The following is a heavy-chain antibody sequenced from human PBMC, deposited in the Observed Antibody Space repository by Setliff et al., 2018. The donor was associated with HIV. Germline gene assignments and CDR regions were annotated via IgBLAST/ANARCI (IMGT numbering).Heavy chain of an antibody. V-gene: IGHV4-34*01. D-gene: IGHD4-17*01. Sequence: PSETLSLTCAFYGASFTDYYWNWIRQPPGKGLEWIGEIHHTGHINYNPSFKSRVTMSLDMSTNQFSLKMASMTAADSGVYYCATFFVSTATTQDYWGQGTLVTVSS. CDR2: IHHTGHI. J-gene: IGHJ4*02. CDR3: ATFFVSTATTQDY. CDR1: GASFTDYY.